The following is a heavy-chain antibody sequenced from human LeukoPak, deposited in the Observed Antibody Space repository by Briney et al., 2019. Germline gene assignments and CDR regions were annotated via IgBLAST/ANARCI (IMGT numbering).Heavy chain of an antibody. CDR2: ISSSSSTI. V-gene: IGHV3-48*01. CDR1: GFTFSSYS. CDR3: ARDHGGYSSGWYRSPFDY. J-gene: IGHJ4*02. Sequence: GGSLRLSCAASGFTFSSYSMNWVRQAPGKGLEWVSYISSSSSTIYYADSVKGRFTISRDNAENSLYLQMNSLRAEDTAVYYCARDHGGYSSGWYRSPFDYWGQGTLVTVSS. D-gene: IGHD6-19*01.